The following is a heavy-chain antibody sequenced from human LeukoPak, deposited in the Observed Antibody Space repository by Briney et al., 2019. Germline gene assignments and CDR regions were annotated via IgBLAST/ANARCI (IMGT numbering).Heavy chain of an antibody. CDR2: ISSSSSYI. D-gene: IGHD6-19*01. CDR1: GFTFSNYY. Sequence: GGSLRLSCAASGFTFSNYYMSWVRQAPGKGLEWVSSISSSSSYIYYADSVKGRFTISRDNAKNSLYLQMNSLRAEDTAVYYCARGPHSSDPNIWGQGTMVTVSS. V-gene: IGHV3-21*01. CDR3: ARGPHSSDPNI. J-gene: IGHJ3*02.